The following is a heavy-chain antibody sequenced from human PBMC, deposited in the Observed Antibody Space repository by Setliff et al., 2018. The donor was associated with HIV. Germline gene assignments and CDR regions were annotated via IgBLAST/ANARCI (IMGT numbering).Heavy chain of an antibody. J-gene: IGHJ4*02. Sequence: ASVKVSCKASGYTFAGYYIHWVRQAPGQGLEWMGWINPKSDGTNYAQKFQGWITMTRDTSISTAYMELSRLRSDDTAVYYCARGMDYYDTSGYYQYYFDYWGQGTLVTVSS. CDR2: INPKSDGT. CDR3: ARGMDYYDTSGYYQYYFDY. V-gene: IGHV1-2*04. CDR1: GYTFAGYY. D-gene: IGHD3-22*01.